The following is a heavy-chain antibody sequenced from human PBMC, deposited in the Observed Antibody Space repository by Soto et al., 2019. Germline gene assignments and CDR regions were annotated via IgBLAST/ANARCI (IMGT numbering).Heavy chain of an antibody. Sequence: PGGSLRLSCAASGFTFSAYAMSWVRQAPGKGLQWVSGLVGSGGGIQYADSVRGRFTVSRDNSKNTLYLQMNSLRAEDTAVYYCAKDKGTTTFLGNYYYYYYGMDVRAQRTTVTGSS. CDR1: GFTFSAYA. D-gene: IGHD1-1*01. CDR3: AKDKGTTTFLGNYYYYYYGMDV. V-gene: IGHV3-23*01. J-gene: IGHJ6*02. CDR2: LVGSGGGI.